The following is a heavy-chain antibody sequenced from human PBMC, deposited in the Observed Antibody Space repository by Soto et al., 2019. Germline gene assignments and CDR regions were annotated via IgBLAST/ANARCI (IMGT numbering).Heavy chain of an antibody. CDR2: IYSGGST. V-gene: IGHV3-53*01. CDR1: GFTVSSNY. J-gene: IGHJ4*02. D-gene: IGHD3-10*01. Sequence: GGSLRLSCAASGFTVSSNYMSWVRQAPGKGLEWVSVIYSGGSTYYADSVKGRFTISRHNSKNTLYLQMNSLRAEDTAVYYCARAYPTYSLWFGELSPPYYFDYWGQGTLVTVSS. CDR3: ARAYPTYSLWFGELSPPYYFDY.